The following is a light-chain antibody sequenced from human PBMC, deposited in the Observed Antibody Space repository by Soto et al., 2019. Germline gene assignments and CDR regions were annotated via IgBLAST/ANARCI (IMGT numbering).Light chain of an antibody. CDR1: QDITNY. V-gene: IGKV1-33*01. CDR2: GAS. J-gene: IGKJ5*01. Sequence: IQMNQSPSALSASVGDRVTITCQASQDITNYLNWYQQKPGQAPRLLIYGASTRETGVPLRFSGSGSGTDFTFTISSLQSEDFAVYYCQHYNNWPRTFGQGTQLEIK. CDR3: QHYNNWPRT.